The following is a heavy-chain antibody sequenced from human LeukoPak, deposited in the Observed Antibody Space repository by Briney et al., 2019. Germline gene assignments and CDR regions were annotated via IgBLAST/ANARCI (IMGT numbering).Heavy chain of an antibody. CDR2: ISGSGGTT. CDR1: GFPFSSYA. Sequence: PGGSLLLSCAASGFPFSSYAMSWVRPAPGKGLGWVAAISGSGGTTYYAASVKGRFTISRNNSKNTLYLQMNSLRPEDTGVYYCVKADGWRFGELSAFDYWGQGTLVSVSS. V-gene: IGHV3-23*01. D-gene: IGHD3-10*01. J-gene: IGHJ4*02. CDR3: VKADGWRFGELSAFDY.